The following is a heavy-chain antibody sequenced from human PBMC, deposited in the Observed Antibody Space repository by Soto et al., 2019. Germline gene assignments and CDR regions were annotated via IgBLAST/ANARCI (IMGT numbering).Heavy chain of an antibody. CDR1: RYTFTSYD. D-gene: IGHD4-17*01. Sequence: QVQLVQSGAEVKKPGASVKVSCKASRYTFTSYDINWVRQATGQGLEWMGWMNPNSGNTGYAQKFQGRVTMTRNTSISTAYMELSSLRSEDTAVYYCATTTVTTSFYYYMDVWGKGTTVTVSS. V-gene: IGHV1-8*01. CDR2: MNPNSGNT. J-gene: IGHJ6*03. CDR3: ATTTVTTSFYYYMDV.